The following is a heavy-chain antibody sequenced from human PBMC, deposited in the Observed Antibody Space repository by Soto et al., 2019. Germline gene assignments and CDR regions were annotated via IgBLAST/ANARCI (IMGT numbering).Heavy chain of an antibody. D-gene: IGHD6-19*01. CDR1: GFTFSSYG. CDR2: IWYDGSNK. J-gene: IGHJ4*02. CDR3: ARDSSSRIAVAGHLAY. Sequence: GGSLRLSCAASGFTFSSYGMHWVRQAPGKGLERVAVIWYDGSNKYYADSVKGRFTISRDNSKNTLYLQMNSLRAEDTAVYYCARDSSSRIAVAGHLAYWGQGTLVTVSS. V-gene: IGHV3-33*01.